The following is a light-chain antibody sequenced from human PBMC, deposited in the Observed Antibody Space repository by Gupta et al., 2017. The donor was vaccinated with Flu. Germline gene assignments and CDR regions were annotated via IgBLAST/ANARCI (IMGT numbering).Light chain of an antibody. Sequence: ISCRSSQSLLNGNGYNYVGWYLQKPGQSPQFLIFLGSTRASGVPDRFSGSGSGTDFTLQISRVEAEDVGVYYCMQSLQTPITFGQGTRLEIK. J-gene: IGKJ5*01. CDR3: MQSLQTPIT. V-gene: IGKV2-28*01. CDR2: LGS. CDR1: QSLLNGNGYNY.